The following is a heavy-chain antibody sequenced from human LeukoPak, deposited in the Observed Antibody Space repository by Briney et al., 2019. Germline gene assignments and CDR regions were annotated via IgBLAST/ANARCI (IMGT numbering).Heavy chain of an antibody. D-gene: IGHD3/OR15-3a*01. Sequence: GGSLRLSCAASGFTFSSYWMTWVRQAPGKGLEWVANIKQDGSEEYYVDSVKGRFTISRDNAKNSLYLQMNSLRAEDTAVYYCARDGLGSALDYWGQGTLVTVSS. CDR3: ARDGLGSALDY. CDR2: IKQDGSEE. J-gene: IGHJ4*02. V-gene: IGHV3-7*01. CDR1: GFTFSSYW.